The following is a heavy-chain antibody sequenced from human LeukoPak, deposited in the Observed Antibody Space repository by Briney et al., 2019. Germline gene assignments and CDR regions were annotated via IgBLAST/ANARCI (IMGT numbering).Heavy chain of an antibody. CDR2: ITSAGTST. D-gene: IGHD1-26*01. Sequence: GGSLRLSCAGSGFTFSSFGFHRVRQAPGKGLEYVSAITSAGTSTYYASSVKGRFTISRDNSKNTVSLRLDSLRAEDTALYYCARVRRGTTNPYFDYWGQGTLVTVSS. CDR1: GFTFSSFG. J-gene: IGHJ4*02. CDR3: ARVRRGTTNPYFDY. V-gene: IGHV3-64*01.